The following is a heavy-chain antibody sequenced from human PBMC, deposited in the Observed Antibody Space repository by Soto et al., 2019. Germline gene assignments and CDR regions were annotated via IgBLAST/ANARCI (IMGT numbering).Heavy chain of an antibody. J-gene: IGHJ4*02. CDR1: GFNFGNYA. Sequence: EVHLLESGGGLVQPGGSLRLSCAASGFNFGNYAMFWFRQAPGKGLEWVSTIYAAGGSKYYAGSVKGRFTISRDNSRDTLFLQMDSLRVEDTAMYFCAKDLIRGDGYEDPDYWCQGSLVSVSS. CDR2: IYAAGGSK. D-gene: IGHD3-10*01. CDR3: AKDLIRGDGYEDPDY. V-gene: IGHV3-23*01.